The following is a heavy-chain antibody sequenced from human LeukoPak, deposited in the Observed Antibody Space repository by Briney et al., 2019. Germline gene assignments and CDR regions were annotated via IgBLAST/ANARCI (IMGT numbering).Heavy chain of an antibody. V-gene: IGHV3-7*01. CDR3: ARDGHYDILTGYFQD. D-gene: IGHD3-9*01. CDR2: IKQDGSEK. J-gene: IGHJ1*01. Sequence: GGSLRLSCAASGFTISSHWMSWVRQAPGKGLEWVANIKQDGSEKYYVDSVKGRFTISRDNAKNSLSLQMNTLRAEDTAVYYCARDGHYDILTGYFQDWGQGTLVTVSS. CDR1: GFTISSHW.